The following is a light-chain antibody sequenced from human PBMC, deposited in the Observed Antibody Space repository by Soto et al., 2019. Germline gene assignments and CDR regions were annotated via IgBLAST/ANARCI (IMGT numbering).Light chain of an antibody. CDR3: QQYETFSGT. CDR2: DAS. Sequence: DIQMPPSPSTLSASVGDTVTVTCRASQSVSGWLAWYQQTPVEAPKLLIYDASALPRGVPARFSGSGSGTKFTLTIASLQPDDLATYYCQQYETFSGTFGPGTKVDIK. CDR1: QSVSGW. J-gene: IGKJ1*01. V-gene: IGKV1-5*01.